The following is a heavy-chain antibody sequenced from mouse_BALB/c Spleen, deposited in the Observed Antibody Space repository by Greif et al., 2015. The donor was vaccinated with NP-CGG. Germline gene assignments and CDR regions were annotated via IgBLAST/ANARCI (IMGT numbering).Heavy chain of an antibody. CDR2: ISNGGGST. D-gene: IGHD3-1*01. V-gene: IGHV5-12-2*01. CDR3: ARHVSSGYAMDY. Sequence: EVKLMESGGGLVQPGGSLKLSCAASGSTFSSYTMSWVRQTPEKRLEWVAYISNGGGSTYYPDTVKGRFTISRDNAKNTLYLQMSSLKSEDTAMYYCARHVSSGYAMDYWGQGTSVTVSS. J-gene: IGHJ4*01. CDR1: GSTFSSYT.